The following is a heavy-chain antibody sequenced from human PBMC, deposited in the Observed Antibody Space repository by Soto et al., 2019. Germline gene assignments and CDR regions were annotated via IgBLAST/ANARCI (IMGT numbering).Heavy chain of an antibody. J-gene: IGHJ4*02. V-gene: IGHV3-33*01. Sequence: VQLVESGGGVVQPGRSLRLSCAVSGFTFSKHGMHWVRQAPGKGLEWVAVILADGSRQHYGDSVKGRFTISRDNAKNTLFLQMESLRAEDTAVYYCARDDDFPDNGLDYWGQGILVTVSS. CDR1: GFTFSKHG. CDR2: ILADGSRQ. D-gene: IGHD1-1*01. CDR3: ARDDDFPDNGLDY.